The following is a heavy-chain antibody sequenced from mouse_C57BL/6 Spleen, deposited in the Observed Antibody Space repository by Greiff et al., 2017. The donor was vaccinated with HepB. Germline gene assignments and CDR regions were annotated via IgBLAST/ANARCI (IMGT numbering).Heavy chain of an antibody. V-gene: IGHV2-2*01. Sequence: QVQLKQSGPGLVQPSQSLSITCTVSGFSLTSYGVHWVRQSPGKGLEWLGVIWSGGSTDYNAAFISRLSISKDNSKSQVFFKMNSLQADDTAIYYCARKKIYYDYLYYAMDYWGQGTSVTVSS. CDR3: ARKKIYYDYLYYAMDY. J-gene: IGHJ4*01. CDR2: IWSGGST. CDR1: GFSLTSYG. D-gene: IGHD2-4*01.